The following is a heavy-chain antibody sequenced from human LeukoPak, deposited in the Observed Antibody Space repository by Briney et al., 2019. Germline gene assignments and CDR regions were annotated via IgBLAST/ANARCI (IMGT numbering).Heavy chain of an antibody. Sequence: PSETLSLTCAVSGGSISSYFWTWIRQPPGKGLEWIGYIYYTGSTNYNPSLKSRVTISVDTSKKQFFLKLSSVTAADTAVYYCARRNGNYEGNWFDPWGQGTLVTVSS. CDR2: IYYTGST. J-gene: IGHJ5*02. CDR1: GGSISSYF. CDR3: ARRNGNYEGNWFDP. D-gene: IGHD4-17*01. V-gene: IGHV4-59*08.